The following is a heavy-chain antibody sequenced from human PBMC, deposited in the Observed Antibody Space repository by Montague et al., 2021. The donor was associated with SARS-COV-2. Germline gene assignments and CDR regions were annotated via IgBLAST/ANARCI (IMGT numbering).Heavy chain of an antibody. CDR2: NYLHGNA. D-gene: IGHD2-21*02. Sequence: SKTLSLTCSVSGYFIGTGYYWGWIRQSPRKGLEWIGSNYLHGNAYYNPSLNSRVTISLDTSNNQFSFRLTSVTTSDTAVYYCARGRVTRAGFDYWGQGTRVIVSS. CDR1: GYFIGTGYY. CDR3: ARGRVTRAGFDY. V-gene: IGHV4-38-2*02. J-gene: IGHJ4*02.